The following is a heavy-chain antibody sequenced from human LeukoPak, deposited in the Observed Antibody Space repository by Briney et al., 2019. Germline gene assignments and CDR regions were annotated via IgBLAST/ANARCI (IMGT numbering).Heavy chain of an antibody. D-gene: IGHD1-26*01. J-gene: IGHJ4*02. CDR1: GFTFSNAW. CDR3: ATNGGVGATQTQPIDY. Sequence: GGSLRLSCADSGFTFSNAWMSWVRQAPGKGLEWVGRIKSKSDGGTTDYAAPVKGRFTISRDDSKSTLYLQMNSLETEDTAVYYCATNGGVGATQTQPIDYWGQGTLVTVSS. V-gene: IGHV3-15*01. CDR2: IKSKSDGGTT.